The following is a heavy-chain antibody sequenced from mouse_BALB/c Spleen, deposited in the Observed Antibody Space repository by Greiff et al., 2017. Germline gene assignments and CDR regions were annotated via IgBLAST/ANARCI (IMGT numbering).Heavy chain of an antibody. CDR2: ISSGGSYT. V-gene: IGHV5-6*01. CDR3: ASRNYGFAY. Sequence: EVQVVESGGDLVKPGGSLKLSCAASGFTFSSYGMSWVRQTPDKRLEWVATISSGGSYTYYPDSVKGRFTISRDNAKNTLYLQMSSLKSEDTAMYYCASRNYGFAYWGQGTLVTVSA. CDR1: GFTFSSYG. D-gene: IGHD2-1*01. J-gene: IGHJ3*01.